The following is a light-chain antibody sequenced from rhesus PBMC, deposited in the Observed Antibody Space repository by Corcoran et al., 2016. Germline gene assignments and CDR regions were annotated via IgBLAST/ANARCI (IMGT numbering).Light chain of an antibody. V-gene: IGKV4-1*01. CDR3: QQFYSPPRT. J-gene: IGKJ1*01. CDR1: QSILYSSNNKNH. CDR2: WAS. Sequence: DIVMTQSPDSLAGSLGERVTINCKSSQSILYSSNNKNHIAWYQQKQGQVPTLLIYWASTRESGVPNPCRGSGSGTDFTLTINGLQAEDAAVYYCQQFYSPPRTFGQGTKVAIK.